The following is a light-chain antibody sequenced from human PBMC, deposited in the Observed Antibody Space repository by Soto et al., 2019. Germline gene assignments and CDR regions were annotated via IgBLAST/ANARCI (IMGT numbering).Light chain of an antibody. CDR1: QSVASN. CDR3: QQYHNWPPQYT. Sequence: EIVMTQSPASLSVSPGDGATLSCRASQSVASNVAWYQQKPGPGPRLLIHGASTRAAGVPARFSGSGSGTDFTLTISSLQSEDFAVYYCQQYHNWPPQYTFGQGTKLQIK. V-gene: IGKV3-15*01. CDR2: GAS. J-gene: IGKJ2*01.